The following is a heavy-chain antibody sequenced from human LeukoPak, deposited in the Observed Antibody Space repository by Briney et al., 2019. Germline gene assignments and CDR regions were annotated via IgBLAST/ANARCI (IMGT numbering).Heavy chain of an antibody. J-gene: IGHJ6*03. V-gene: IGHV4-39*07. CDR3: ARVRHGYYYYYMDV. Sequence: NASETLSLTCTVSGDSISSSNYYWGWIRQPPGKGLEWIGEINHSGSTNYNPSLKSRVTISVDTSEKQFSLKLNSVSAADTAMYYCARVRHGYYYYYMDVWGKGTTVIISS. CDR2: INHSGST. D-gene: IGHD3-16*01. CDR1: GDSISSSNYY.